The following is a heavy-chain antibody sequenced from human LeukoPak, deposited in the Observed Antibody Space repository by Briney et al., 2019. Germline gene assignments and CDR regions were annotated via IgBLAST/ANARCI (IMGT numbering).Heavy chain of an antibody. CDR1: GFTFSSYA. J-gene: IGHJ4*02. CDR2: ISYDGSNK. CDR3: ARGRGDY. Sequence: GGSLRLSCAASGFTFSSYAMHWVRQAPGKGLEWVAVISYDGSNKYYADSVKGRFTISRDNSKNTLYLQMNSLRAEDTGVYYCARGRGDYWGQGTLVTVSS. V-gene: IGHV3-30-3*01.